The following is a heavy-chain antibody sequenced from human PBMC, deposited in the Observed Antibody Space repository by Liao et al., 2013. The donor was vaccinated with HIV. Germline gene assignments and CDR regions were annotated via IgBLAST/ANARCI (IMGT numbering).Heavy chain of an antibody. D-gene: IGHD2-21*01. V-gene: IGHV4-39*07. CDR2: IYYSGST. CDR1: GGSISSSSYY. Sequence: QLQLQESGPGLVKPSETLSLTCTVSGGSISSSSYYWGWIRQPPGKGLEWIGSIYYSGSTYYNPSLKSRVTISVDTSKNQFSLKLSSVTAADTAVYYCARDAVVIALTNWYFDLWGRGTLVTVSS. CDR3: ARDAVVIALTNWYFDL. J-gene: IGHJ2*01.